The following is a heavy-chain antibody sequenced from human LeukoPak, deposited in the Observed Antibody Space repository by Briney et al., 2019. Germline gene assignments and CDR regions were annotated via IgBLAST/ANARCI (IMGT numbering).Heavy chain of an antibody. CDR3: ARGGGATAVDY. CDR1: GFSLSTSGMR. V-gene: IGHV2-70*04. Sequence: SGPTLLHPTPTLTLTCTFSGFSLSTSGMRVGWIRQPPGKALEWLSLIDWDDDKFYSTSLKTRLTISEDTSKTQVVLTMTNMDPVDTATYYCARGGGATAVDYWGQGTLVTVSS. J-gene: IGHJ4*02. CDR2: IDWDDDK. D-gene: IGHD1-26*01.